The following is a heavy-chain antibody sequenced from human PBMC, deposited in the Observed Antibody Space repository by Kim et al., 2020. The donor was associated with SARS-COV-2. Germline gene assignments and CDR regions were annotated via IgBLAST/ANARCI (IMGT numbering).Heavy chain of an antibody. CDR3: ARWLTLYYYGLGY. CDR2: ISYDGSNK. J-gene: IGHJ4*02. Sequence: GGSLRLSCAASGFTFSSYAMHWVRQAPGKGLEWVAVISYDGSNKYYADSVKGRFTISRDNSKNTLYLQMNSLRAEDTAVYYCARWLTLYYYGLGYWGQGTLVTVSS. V-gene: IGHV3-30-3*01. D-gene: IGHD3-10*01. CDR1: GFTFSSYA.